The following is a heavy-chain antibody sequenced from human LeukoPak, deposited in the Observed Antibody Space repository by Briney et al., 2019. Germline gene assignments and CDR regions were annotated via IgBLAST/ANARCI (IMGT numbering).Heavy chain of an antibody. CDR3: ARGSGWYNWFDP. D-gene: IGHD6-19*01. J-gene: IGHJ5*02. CDR1: GFTFSNYW. V-gene: IGHV3-7*01. Sequence: GGSLRLSCAASGFTFSNYWMSWVRQAPGKGLEWVANIKQDGSEKYYVDSVKSRFTISRDNAKNSLYVQMNSLRAEDTAVYYCARGSGWYNWFDPWGQGTLLTVSS. CDR2: IKQDGSEK.